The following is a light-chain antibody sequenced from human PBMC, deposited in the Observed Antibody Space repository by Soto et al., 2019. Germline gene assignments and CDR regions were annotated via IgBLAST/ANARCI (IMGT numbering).Light chain of an antibody. Sequence: EIVLTQSPGTLSLSPGERATLSCRASQSVRSNYLAWYQQIPGQAPRLLVYGASGRATGIPDRFSGSGSGTDFTLTIRRLEPEDFAVYYCQQYGNSSFTFGGGTKVEIK. CDR3: QQYGNSSFT. CDR2: GAS. V-gene: IGKV3-20*01. CDR1: QSVRSNY. J-gene: IGKJ4*01.